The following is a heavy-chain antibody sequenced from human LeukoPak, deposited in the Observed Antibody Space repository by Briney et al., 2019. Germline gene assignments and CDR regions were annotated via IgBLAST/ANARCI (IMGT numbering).Heavy chain of an antibody. D-gene: IGHD1-14*01. CDR3: ARASITYYYYYYMGV. V-gene: IGHV4-59*01. CDR2: IHYSGST. CDR1: GGSISSYY. Sequence: PSETLSLTCTVSGGSISSYYWSWIRQPPGKELEWIGYIHYSGSTNYNPSLKSRVTISVDTSKNQFSLKLSSVTAADTAVYYCARASITYYYYYYMGVWGKGTTVTVSS. J-gene: IGHJ6*03.